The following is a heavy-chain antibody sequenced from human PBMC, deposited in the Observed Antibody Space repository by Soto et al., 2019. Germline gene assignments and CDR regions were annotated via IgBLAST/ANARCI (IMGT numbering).Heavy chain of an antibody. CDR1: GFTIGNSA. CDR2: ISGGSDNT. V-gene: IGHV3-23*01. CDR3: AKGPTAGR. J-gene: IGHJ4*01. Sequence: EVQLSESGGGLVQPGGSLRLSCAASGFTIGNSAMNWVRQAPGKGLEWVSVISGGSDNTYYADSVKGRFTISRDNSKSTLYLHMNSLRAEDTAIYYCAKGPTAGRWGHGTLVTVSS.